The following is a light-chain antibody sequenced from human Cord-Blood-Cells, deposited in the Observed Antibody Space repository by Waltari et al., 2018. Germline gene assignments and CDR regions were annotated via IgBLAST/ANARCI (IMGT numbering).Light chain of an antibody. CDR1: SSDVGGYNY. CDR3: CSYAGSYTYV. Sequence: QSALTQPRSVSGSPGQSVTISCTGTSSDVGGYNYVSWYQQHPGKAPKLMIYDVSKCPSGVPDRFSGSKSGNTASLTISGLQAEDEADYYCCSYAGSYTYVFGTGTKVTVL. J-gene: IGLJ1*01. V-gene: IGLV2-11*01. CDR2: DVS.